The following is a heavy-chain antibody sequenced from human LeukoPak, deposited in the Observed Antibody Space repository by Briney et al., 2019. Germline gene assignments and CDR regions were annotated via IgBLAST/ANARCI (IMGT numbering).Heavy chain of an antibody. CDR1: GGTFSSYA. J-gene: IGHJ3*02. V-gene: IGHV1-69*05. CDR2: IIPIFGTA. D-gene: IGHD3-10*01. Sequence: ASVKVSCKASGGTFSSYAISWVRQAPGQGLEWMGRIIPIFGTANYAQKFQGRVTTTTDESTSTAYMELSSLRSEDTAVYYCAPVPITMVRGVITSDAFDIWGQGTMVTVSS. CDR3: APVPITMVRGVITSDAFDI.